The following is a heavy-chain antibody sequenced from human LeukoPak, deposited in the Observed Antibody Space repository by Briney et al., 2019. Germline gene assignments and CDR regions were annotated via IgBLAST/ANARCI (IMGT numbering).Heavy chain of an antibody. CDR1: GYTFTSYG. J-gene: IGHJ6*02. D-gene: IGHD3-22*01. CDR3: VRDRLGNYGMDV. CDR2: IIPILGIA. Sequence: SVKVSCKASGYTFTSYGISWVRQAPGQGLEWMGRIIPILGIANYAQKFQGRVTITADKSTSTAYMELSSLRSEDTAVYYCVRDRLGNYGMDVWGQGTTVTVSS. V-gene: IGHV1-69*04.